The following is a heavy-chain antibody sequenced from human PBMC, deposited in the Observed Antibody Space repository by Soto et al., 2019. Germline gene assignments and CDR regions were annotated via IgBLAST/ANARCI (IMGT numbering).Heavy chain of an antibody. D-gene: IGHD3-22*01. V-gene: IGHV1-18*01. Sequence: ASVKVSCKASCYTFTSSGITWVRQAPGQGLEWMGWISAYNGITYYAQSLQDRVTMTTDTPTNTAYMELRSLRSDDTAVYYCARDDSGDYHLDPWGQGTLVTVSS. CDR3: ARDDSGDYHLDP. CDR2: ISAYNGIT. J-gene: IGHJ5*02. CDR1: CYTFTSSG.